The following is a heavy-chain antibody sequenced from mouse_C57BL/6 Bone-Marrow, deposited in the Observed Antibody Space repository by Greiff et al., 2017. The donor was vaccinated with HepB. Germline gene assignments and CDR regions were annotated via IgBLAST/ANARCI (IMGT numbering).Heavy chain of an antibody. CDR2: ISNLAYSI. Sequence: EVKLVESGGGLVQPGGSLKLSCAASGFTFSDYGMAWVRQAPRKGPEWVAFISNLAYSIYYADTVTGRFTISRENAKNTLYLEMSSLRSEDTAMYYCARHIYYGSSYAYFDYWGQGTTLTVSS. V-gene: IGHV5-15*01. D-gene: IGHD1-1*01. J-gene: IGHJ2*01. CDR1: GFTFSDYG. CDR3: ARHIYYGSSYAYFDY.